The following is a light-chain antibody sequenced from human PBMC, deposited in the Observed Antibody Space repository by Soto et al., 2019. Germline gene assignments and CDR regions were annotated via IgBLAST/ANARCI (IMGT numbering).Light chain of an antibody. J-gene: IGLJ2*01. CDR2: EVS. Sequence: QSALTQPASVSGSPGQSITISCTGTTSDIGGHKYVSWCQQHPDKAPKVLIFEVSNRPSGISDRFSGSKSGNTASLTISGLQAEDEADYYCSSYTSSTTSVVFGGGTKLTVL. CDR3: SSYTSSTTSVV. CDR1: TSDIGGHKY. V-gene: IGLV2-14*01.